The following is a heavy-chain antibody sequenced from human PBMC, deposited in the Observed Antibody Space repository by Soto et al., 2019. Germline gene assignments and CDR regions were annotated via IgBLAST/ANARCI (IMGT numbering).Heavy chain of an antibody. CDR1: GFTFINYA. Sequence: EVQLLESGGDSVQPGGSVRLSCAGSGFTFINYAMNWVRQAPGKGLEWDSTVSGGGDATFFADSVRGRFTFSRDNSKHTLTLQMNSLAVDDTAVYYCARKVVGSTSRPHYWYFELWGRGTLVTVSS. V-gene: IGHV3-23*01. D-gene: IGHD2-21*01. CDR3: ARKVVGSTSRPHYWYFEL. J-gene: IGHJ2*01. CDR2: VSGGGDAT.